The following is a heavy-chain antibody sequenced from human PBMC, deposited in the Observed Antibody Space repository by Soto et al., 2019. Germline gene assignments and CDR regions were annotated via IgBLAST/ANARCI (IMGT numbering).Heavy chain of an antibody. Sequence: EVQLLESGGGLVQPGGSLRLSCAASGFTFSSYAMSWVRQAPGKGLEWVSAISGSGGSTYYADSVKGRFTISRDNPKNTLYLQMNSLRAEDTAVYYCAKPSGTVYDFWSGYYPFDPWGQGTLVTVSS. V-gene: IGHV3-23*01. J-gene: IGHJ5*02. CDR3: AKPSGTVYDFWSGYYPFDP. CDR2: ISGSGGST. D-gene: IGHD3-3*01. CDR1: GFTFSSYA.